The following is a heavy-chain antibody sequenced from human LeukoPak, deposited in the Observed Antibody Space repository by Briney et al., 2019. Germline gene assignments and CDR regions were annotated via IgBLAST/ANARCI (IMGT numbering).Heavy chain of an antibody. CDR2: INHSGST. V-gene: IGHV4-34*01. J-gene: IGHJ3*02. D-gene: IGHD2-2*01. CDR3: ATPREYQPDAFDI. CDR1: GGSFSGYY. Sequence: SETLSLTSAVYGGSFSGYYWSWIRQPPGKGLEWIGEINHSGSTNYNPSLKSRVTISVDTSKNQFSLKLSSVTAADTAVYYCATPREYQPDAFDIWGQGTMVTVSS.